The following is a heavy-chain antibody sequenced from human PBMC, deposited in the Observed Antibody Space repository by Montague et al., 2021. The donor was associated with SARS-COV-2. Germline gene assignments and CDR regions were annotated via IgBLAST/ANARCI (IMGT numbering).Heavy chain of an antibody. J-gene: IGHJ4*02. D-gene: IGHD3-9*01. CDR1: GFSLSTSGMR. Sequence: PALVKPTQTLTLTCTFSGFSLSTSGMRASWIRQPPGKALEWLARIDWDDDKFYSTSLKTRLTISKDTSKNQVALTMTNMDPVDTATYYCARSYYDILTAYYTPVDYGGQGTLVTVPS. CDR2: IDWDDDK. V-gene: IGHV2-70*04. CDR3: ARSYYDILTAYYTPVDY.